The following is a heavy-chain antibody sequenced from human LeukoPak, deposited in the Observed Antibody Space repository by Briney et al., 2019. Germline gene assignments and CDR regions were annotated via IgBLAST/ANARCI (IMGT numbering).Heavy chain of an antibody. CDR2: ISSSSSYI. D-gene: IGHD3-16*02. CDR3: ARDSLHPRRLSDAFDV. Sequence: GGSLRLSCVASGFTLSSYNMNWVRQAPGKGLEWVSPISSSSSYIYYTDSVKGRFSISRDNAKKSLYLQMNSLRAEDTAVYYCARDSLHPRRLSDAFDVWGQGTMVAVS. CDR1: GFTLSSYN. V-gene: IGHV3-21*01. J-gene: IGHJ3*01.